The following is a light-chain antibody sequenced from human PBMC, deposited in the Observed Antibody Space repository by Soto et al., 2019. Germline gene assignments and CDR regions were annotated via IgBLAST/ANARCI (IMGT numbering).Light chain of an antibody. CDR1: SSNIGAGYD. V-gene: IGLV1-40*01. CDR2: SNT. CDR3: QSYDSSLSVV. J-gene: IGLJ2*01. Sequence: QPVLTQPPSVSGAPGQRVTISCTGSSSNIGAGYDVHWYQQLPGTAPKLLIYSNTNRPLGVPDRFSGSKFGTSASLAITGLQAEDEADYYCQSYDSSLSVVFGGGTKVTVL.